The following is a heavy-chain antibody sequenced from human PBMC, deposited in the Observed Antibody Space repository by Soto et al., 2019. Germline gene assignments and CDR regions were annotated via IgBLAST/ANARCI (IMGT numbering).Heavy chain of an antibody. D-gene: IGHD6-6*01. J-gene: IGHJ6*02. Sequence: WTWIRQHPGKGLEWIGYNYYSGITYYNPSLKSRVTISLDMSKNQFSLQLSSATAAETAVYYCARGSSIAGLYYGMDVWGQGTTVTVSS. CDR3: ARGSSIAGLYYGMDV. CDR2: NYYSGIT. V-gene: IGHV4-31*02.